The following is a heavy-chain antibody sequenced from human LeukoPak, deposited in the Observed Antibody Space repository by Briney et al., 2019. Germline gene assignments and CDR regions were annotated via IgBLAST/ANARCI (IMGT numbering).Heavy chain of an antibody. CDR3: ARGPPRGKYYYMDV. CDR2: IGTSSDT. J-gene: IGHJ6*03. D-gene: IGHD1-1*01. CDR1: GFTFSSFD. V-gene: IGHV3-13*01. Sequence: GGSLRLSCAASGFTFSSFDMHWVRHPTGQGLEWVSTIGTSSDTYYPGSVEGRFTLSRDNAKNSLYLQMNSLTAGDTAVYYCARGPPRGKYYYMDVWGKGTTVTVSS.